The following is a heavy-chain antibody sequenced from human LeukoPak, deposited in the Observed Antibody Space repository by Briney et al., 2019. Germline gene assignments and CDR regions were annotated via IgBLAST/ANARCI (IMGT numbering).Heavy chain of an antibody. D-gene: IGHD1-26*01. V-gene: IGHV3-74*01. CDR1: GFTFSSYW. CDR2: ISSDGSST. Sequence: GGSLRLSCAASGFTFSSYWMHWVRQAPGKGLVWVSRISSDGSSTSYADSVKGRFTISRDNAKNTLYLQMNSLRAEDTAVYYCARDLTSGSYDGWGQGTLVTVSS. CDR3: ARDLTSGSYDG. J-gene: IGHJ4*02.